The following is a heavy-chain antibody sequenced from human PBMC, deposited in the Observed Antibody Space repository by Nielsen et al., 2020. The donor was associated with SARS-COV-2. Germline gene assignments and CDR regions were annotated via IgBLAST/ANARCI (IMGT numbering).Heavy chain of an antibody. J-gene: IGHJ3*02. V-gene: IGHV2-70*04. CDR3: ARDAYYYDSSGYYLDI. CDR2: IDWDDDK. Sequence: SGPTLVKPTQTLTLTCTFSGFSLSTSGMRVSWIRQPPGKALEWLARIDWDDDKFYSTSLKTRLTISKDTSKNQVVLTMTNMDPVDTATYYCARDAYYYDSSGYYLDIWGQGTMVTVSS. D-gene: IGHD3-22*01. CDR1: GFSLSTSGMR.